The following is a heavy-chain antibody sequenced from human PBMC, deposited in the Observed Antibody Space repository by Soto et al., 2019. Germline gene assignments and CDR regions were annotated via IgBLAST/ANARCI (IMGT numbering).Heavy chain of an antibody. D-gene: IGHD6-6*01. V-gene: IGHV1-8*01. CDR2: MNPNSGNT. CDR1: GYTFTSYD. J-gene: IGHJ4*02. Sequence: ASVKVSCKASGYTFTSYDINWVRQATGQGLEWMGWMNPNSGNTGYAQKFQGRVTMTRNTSISTAYMELSSLRSEDTAVYYCARCRSSSCYFDDWGQGTLVTVSS. CDR3: ARCRSSSCYFDD.